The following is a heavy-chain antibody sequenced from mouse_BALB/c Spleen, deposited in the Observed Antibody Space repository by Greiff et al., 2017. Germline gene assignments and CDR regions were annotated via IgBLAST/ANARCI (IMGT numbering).Heavy chain of an antibody. V-gene: IGHV1S127*01. CDR1: GYTFTSYW. Sequence: VQLQQPWAELVKPGASVKMSCKASGYTFTSYWMHWVKQRPGQGLEWIGTIDPSDSYTSYNQKFKGKATLTVDTSSSTAYMQLSSLTSEDSAVYYCTRAGWLPPCAMDYWGQGTSVTVSS. CDR3: TRAGWLPPCAMDY. J-gene: IGHJ4*01. D-gene: IGHD2-3*01. CDR2: IDPSDSYT.